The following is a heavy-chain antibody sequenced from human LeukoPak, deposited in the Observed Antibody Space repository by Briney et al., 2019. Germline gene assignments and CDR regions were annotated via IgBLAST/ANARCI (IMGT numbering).Heavy chain of an antibody. CDR2: ISGSGAST. V-gene: IGHV3-23*01. D-gene: IGHD4-17*01. J-gene: IGHJ4*02. CDR1: GFTFSGYA. Sequence: GGSLRLSCAASGFTFSGYAMSWVRQAPGKGLEWVSAISGSGASTYFADSVKGRFTISRDNSKNTLYLQMNSLRAEDTAVYYCAKHRTTVTPLPRIDYWGQGTLVTVSS. CDR3: AKHRTTVTPLPRIDY.